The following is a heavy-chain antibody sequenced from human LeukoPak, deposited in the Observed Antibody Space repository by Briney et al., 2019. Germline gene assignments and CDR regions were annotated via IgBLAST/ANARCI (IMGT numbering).Heavy chain of an antibody. CDR3: ATSKLQLFPFDY. CDR1: GGSISSYY. CDR2: IYYRGGT. J-gene: IGHJ4*02. Sequence: SETLSLTCTVSGGSISSYYWSWIRQPPGQGLEWIGNIYYRGGTNSNPSLNSRLTISVGTSKNQFSLKLSSVTAANTAVYYCATSKLQLFPFDYWGQGTLVTVSS. D-gene: IGHD3-10*01. V-gene: IGHV4-59*08.